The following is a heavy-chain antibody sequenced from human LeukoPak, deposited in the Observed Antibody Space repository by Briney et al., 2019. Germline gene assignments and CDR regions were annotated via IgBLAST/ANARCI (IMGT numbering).Heavy chain of an antibody. V-gene: IGHV4-34*01. J-gene: IGHJ5*02. CDR3: AREKSLVVVAARWFDP. CDR1: GGSFSGYY. Sequence: SETLSLTCAVYGGSFSGYYWSWIRQPPGKGLEWIGEINHSGSTNYNPSLKSRVTISVDTSKNQFSLKLSSVTAADTAVYYCAREKSLVVVAARWFDPWGQGTLVTVSS. CDR2: INHSGST. D-gene: IGHD2-15*01.